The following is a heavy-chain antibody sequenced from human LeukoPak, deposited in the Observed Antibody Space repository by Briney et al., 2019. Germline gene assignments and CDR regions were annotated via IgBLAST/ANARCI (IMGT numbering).Heavy chain of an antibody. CDR1: GGSISSDDYY. CDR3: ARGLNYYDSSGYYY. V-gene: IGHV4-30-4*01. Sequence: PSETLSLTCTVSGGSISSDDYYWSWIRQPPGKGLEWIGYIYYSGSTYYNPSLKSRVTISVDTSKNQFSLKLSSVTAADTAVYYCARGLNYYDSSGYYYWGQGALVTVSS. CDR2: IYYSGST. D-gene: IGHD3-22*01. J-gene: IGHJ4*02.